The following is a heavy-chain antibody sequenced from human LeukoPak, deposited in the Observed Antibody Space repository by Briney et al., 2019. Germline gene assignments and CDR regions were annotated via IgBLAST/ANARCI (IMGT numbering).Heavy chain of an antibody. V-gene: IGHV4-4*09. J-gene: IGHJ4*02. CDR3: ARGFYGSGSQFDY. CDR1: GGSISSYY. D-gene: IGHD3-10*01. CDR2: IYTSGST. Sequence: PSETLSLTCTVSGGSISSYYWSWIWQPPGKGLEWIGYIYTSGSTNYSPSLKSRVTISVDMSKNQLSLKLSSVTAADTAVYYCARGFYGSGSQFDYWGQGTLVTVSS.